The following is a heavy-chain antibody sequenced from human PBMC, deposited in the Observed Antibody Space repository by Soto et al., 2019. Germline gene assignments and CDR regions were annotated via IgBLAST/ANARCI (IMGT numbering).Heavy chain of an antibody. V-gene: IGHV4-34*01. J-gene: IGHJ6*02. Sequence: PSETLSLTCAVSVGCFSGYYWTWIGQIPGKGLDSLGRIHQSGKKKYNPSLMSRVTMSVDTSMKQVSLRLRSVGASDTAGYYWARTSYALNWDFNYGRQLWGQGTSVTVS. CDR3: ARTSYALNWDFNYGRQL. CDR2: IHQSGKK. D-gene: IGHD2-8*01. CDR1: VGCFSGYY.